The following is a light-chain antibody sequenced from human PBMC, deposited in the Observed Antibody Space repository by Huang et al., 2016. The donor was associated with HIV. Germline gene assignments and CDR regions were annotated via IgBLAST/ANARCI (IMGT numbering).Light chain of an antibody. V-gene: IGKV2-28*01. J-gene: IGKJ1*01. Sequence: IVMTQSPLSLPVTPGEPASISCRSSQSLLHSNGYTYLDWYLQKPGQSPQLLIYLGSNRASGVPDRFSGSGSGTDFTLKISRVEAEDVGVYYCMQGLQTPWTFGQGTKVEIK. CDR1: QSLLHSNGYTY. CDR3: MQGLQTPWT. CDR2: LGS.